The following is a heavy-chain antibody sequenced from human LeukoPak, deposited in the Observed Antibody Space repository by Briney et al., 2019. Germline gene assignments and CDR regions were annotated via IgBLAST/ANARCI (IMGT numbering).Heavy chain of an antibody. D-gene: IGHD1-26*01. CDR1: GFTFTMYY. J-gene: IGHJ6*03. Sequence: ASVKVSCKASGFTFTMYYIHWVRQAPGQGLEWMGMINPSDGATTYAQRFQGRVAMNRDMSTPTVYMDLRSLRSEDTAVYFCARGQGGGLSGSLGGLFASYYPYYYMDVWGRRTTVTVSS. V-gene: IGHV1-46*01. CDR2: INPSDGAT. CDR3: ARGQGGGLSGSLGGLFASYYPYYYMDV.